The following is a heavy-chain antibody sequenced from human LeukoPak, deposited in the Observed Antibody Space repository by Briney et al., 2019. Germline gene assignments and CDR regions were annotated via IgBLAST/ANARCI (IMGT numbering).Heavy chain of an antibody. CDR3: ASVVVAATYFDF. J-gene: IGHJ4*02. CDR2: IYYNGGT. Sequence: SETLSLTCTVSSGSISSSSHYWGWIRQPPGKGLEWIGNIYYNGGTYYNPSLKSRVTISVDTSKKQFSLKLSSVTAADTAVYYCASVVVAATYFDFWGQGNLVTVSS. D-gene: IGHD2-15*01. CDR1: SGSISSSSHY. V-gene: IGHV4-39*01.